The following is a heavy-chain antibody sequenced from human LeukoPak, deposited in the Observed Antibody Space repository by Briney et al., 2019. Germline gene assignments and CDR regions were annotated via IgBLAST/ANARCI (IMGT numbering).Heavy chain of an antibody. V-gene: IGHV3-21*01. J-gene: IGHJ6*02. CDR2: ISSRSSYI. Sequence: GGSLRLSCAASGFTFSSYSMNWVRQAPGKGLEWASSISSRSSYIYYADSVKGRFTISRDNAKNSLYLQMNSLRAEDTAVYYCARAPTLSSSMDVWGQGTTVTVSS. D-gene: IGHD1-26*01. CDR1: GFTFSSYS. CDR3: ARAPTLSSSMDV.